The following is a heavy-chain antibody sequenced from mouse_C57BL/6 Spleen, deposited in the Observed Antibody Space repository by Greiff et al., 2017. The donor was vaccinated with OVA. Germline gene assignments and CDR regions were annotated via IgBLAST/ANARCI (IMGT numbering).Heavy chain of an antibody. CDR3: ARPYYYGSSPYAMDY. D-gene: IGHD1-1*01. V-gene: IGHV5-15*01. CDR2: ISNLAYSI. CDR1: GFTFSDYG. J-gene: IGHJ4*01. Sequence: DVKLVESGGGLVQPGGSLKLSCAASGFTFSDYGMAWVRQAPRKGPEWVAFISNLAYSIYYADTATGRFTISRENAKNTLYLAMSSLRSEDTAMYYCARPYYYGSSPYAMDYWGQGTSVTVSS.